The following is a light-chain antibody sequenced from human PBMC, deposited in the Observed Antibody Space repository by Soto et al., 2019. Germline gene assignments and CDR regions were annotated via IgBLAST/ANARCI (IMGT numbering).Light chain of an antibody. V-gene: IGKV3-20*01. J-gene: IGKJ5*01. CDR2: GAS. CDR1: QSVSSSY. Sequence: EIVLTQSPGTLSLSPGERATLSCRASQSVSSSYLAWYQQKPGQAPRLLIYGASSRATGIPDRSSGSGSGTDLTITISRLEPEDFEVYYCQQYGSSPITFGQGTRLEIK. CDR3: QQYGSSPIT.